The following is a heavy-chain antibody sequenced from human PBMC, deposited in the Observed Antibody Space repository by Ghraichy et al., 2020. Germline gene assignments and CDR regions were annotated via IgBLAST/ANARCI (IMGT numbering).Heavy chain of an antibody. CDR1: GFTFSSYS. Sequence: GGSLRLSCAASGFTFSSYSMNWVRQAPGKGLEYVSSISSGSDYIYYGDSVKGRFTISRDNAKKSLYLRMNSLRAEDTAVYYCARVPMYSSGWNDYWGQGTLVTVSS. D-gene: IGHD6-19*01. V-gene: IGHV3-21*01. CDR3: ARVPMYSSGWNDY. CDR2: ISSGSDYI. J-gene: IGHJ4*02.